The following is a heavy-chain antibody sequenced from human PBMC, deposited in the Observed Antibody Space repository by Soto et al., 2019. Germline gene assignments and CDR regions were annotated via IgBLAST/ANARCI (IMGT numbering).Heavy chain of an antibody. CDR2: ISGSGGST. V-gene: IGHV3-23*01. D-gene: IGHD3-22*01. CDR1: GFTFSSYA. J-gene: IGHJ6*02. CDR3: AKDRANYYDSSYYDLTYYGMDV. Sequence: GGSLRLSCAASGFTFSSYAMSWVRQAPGKGLEWVSAISGSGGSTYYAESVKGRFTISRDNSKNTMYLQMNSLRDEDSAVYYCAKDRANYYDSSYYDLTYYGMDVWGQGTTVTVSS.